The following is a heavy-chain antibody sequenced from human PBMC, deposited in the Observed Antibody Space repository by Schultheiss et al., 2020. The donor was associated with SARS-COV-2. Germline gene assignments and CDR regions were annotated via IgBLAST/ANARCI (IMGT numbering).Heavy chain of an antibody. CDR3: VKAAVATINSSYAMDV. V-gene: IGHV1-2*06. J-gene: IGHJ6*02. CDR2: INPNSGDT. Sequence: ASVKVSCKASGYTFTGSYMHWVRQAPGQGLEWMGRINPNSGDTHYALKFQGRVTMTRDTSISTAYMELSRLRSDDTAVYYCVKAAVATINSSYAMDVWGQGTTVTVSS. D-gene: IGHD5-12*01. CDR1: GYTFTGSY.